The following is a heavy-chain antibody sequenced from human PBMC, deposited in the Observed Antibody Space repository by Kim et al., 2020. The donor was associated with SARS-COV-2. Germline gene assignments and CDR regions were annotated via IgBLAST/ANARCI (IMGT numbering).Heavy chain of an antibody. Sequence: SVKVSCKASGGTFSSYAISWVRQAPGQGLEWMGGIIPIFGTANYAQKFQGRVTITADESTSTAYMELSSLRSEDTAVYYCARGSCSGGSCYGGWGYYYYGMDVWGQGTTVTVSS. D-gene: IGHD2-15*01. J-gene: IGHJ6*02. CDR1: GGTFSSYA. CDR3: ARGSCSGGSCYGGWGYYYYGMDV. CDR2: IIPIFGTA. V-gene: IGHV1-69*13.